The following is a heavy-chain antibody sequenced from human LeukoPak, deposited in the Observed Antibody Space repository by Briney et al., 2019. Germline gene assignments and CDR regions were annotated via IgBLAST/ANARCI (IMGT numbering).Heavy chain of an antibody. CDR3: ARAGYSSSWRQNEIDY. CDR2: INHCEST. CDR1: GGSFSGYY. J-gene: IGHJ4*02. V-gene: IGHV4-34*01. D-gene: IGHD6-13*01. Sequence: PSETLSLTCAVYGGSFSGYYWSWIRQPPGKGLERIGEINHCESTNYNPPLKSRATISVDTSKNQFSLKLSSVSAADTAVYYCARAGYSSSWRQNEIDYWGQGTLVTVSS.